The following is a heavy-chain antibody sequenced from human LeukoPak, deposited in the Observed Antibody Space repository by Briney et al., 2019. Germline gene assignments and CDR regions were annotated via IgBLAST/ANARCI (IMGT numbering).Heavy chain of an antibody. J-gene: IGHJ4*02. D-gene: IGHD3-22*01. CDR2: MNPNSGNT. CDR3: AGGYYDNRGYYFDF. Sequence: GASVKVSCKASGYTFTNSDINWVRQATGQGLEWMGWMNPNSGNTGYAQKFQGRVTMTKNTSISTAYMELSSLRSEDTAVYYCAGGYYDNRGYYFDFWGQGTLVTVSP. V-gene: IGHV1-8*01. CDR1: GYTFTNSD.